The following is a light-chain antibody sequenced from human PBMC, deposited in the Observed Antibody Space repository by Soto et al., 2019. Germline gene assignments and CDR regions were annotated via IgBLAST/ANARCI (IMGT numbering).Light chain of an antibody. J-gene: IGLJ2*01. V-gene: IGLV1-40*01. Sequence: QSVLAQPPSVSGAPGQRVTISCTGSTSNIGAGYDVHWYQHLPGTAPKLLIYGNSNRPSGAPDRFSGSQSGTSASLVITGLQTEDEADYYCQTYDSNLNVVFGGGTKVTVL. CDR1: TSNIGAGYD. CDR3: QTYDSNLNVV. CDR2: GNS.